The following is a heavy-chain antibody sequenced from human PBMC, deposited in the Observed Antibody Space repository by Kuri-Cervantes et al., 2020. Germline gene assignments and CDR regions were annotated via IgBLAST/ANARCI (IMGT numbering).Heavy chain of an antibody. V-gene: IGHV3-30*03. J-gene: IGHJ6*02. CDR3: TREGVATGWGMDV. D-gene: IGHD5-12*01. Sequence: GESLKISCAASGFTFSSYGMHWVRQAPGKGLEWVAAISYDGSNKYYADSVKGRFTISRDNSKNTLYLQMSSLRAEDTAVYYCTREGVATGWGMDVWGQGTTVTVSS. CDR2: ISYDGSNK. CDR1: GFTFSSYG.